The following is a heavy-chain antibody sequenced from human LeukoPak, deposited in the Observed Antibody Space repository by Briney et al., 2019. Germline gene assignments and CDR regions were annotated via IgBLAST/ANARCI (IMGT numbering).Heavy chain of an antibody. CDR2: IYTSGST. Sequence: PSETLSLTCTVSGGSISSSSYYWSWIRQPAGKGLEWIVRIYTSGSTNYNPSLKSRDTMSVDTSKNQFSLKLSSVTAADAAVYYCASGSGWYLFDSWGQGTLVTVSS. V-gene: IGHV4-61*02. CDR3: ASGSGWYLFDS. J-gene: IGHJ4*02. CDR1: GGSISSSSYY. D-gene: IGHD6-19*01.